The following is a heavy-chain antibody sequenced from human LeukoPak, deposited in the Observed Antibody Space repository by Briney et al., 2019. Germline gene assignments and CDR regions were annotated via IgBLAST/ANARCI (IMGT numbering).Heavy chain of an antibody. D-gene: IGHD3-3*01. Sequence: GASVKVSCKASGYTFTGYYMHWVRQAPGQGLEWMGWINPNSGGTNYAQKFQGRVTMTRDTSISTAYMKLSRLRSDDTAVYYCARATGTYYDFWSGFSLSAWGQGTLVTVSS. CDR2: INPNSGGT. CDR3: ARATGTYYDFWSGFSLSA. CDR1: GYTFTGYY. J-gene: IGHJ4*02. V-gene: IGHV1-2*02.